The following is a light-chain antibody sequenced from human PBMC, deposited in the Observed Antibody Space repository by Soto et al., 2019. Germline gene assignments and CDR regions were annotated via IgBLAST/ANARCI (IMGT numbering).Light chain of an antibody. CDR1: QGISSY. Sequence: DIQLTQSPSFLSASVGDRVTITCRASQGISSYLAWYQQKPGKAPKLLIYAASTLQSGVPSRFSGSGSGTEFTLTISSLQPEDFATYYCQQLNIYPGFGQGTRLEIK. V-gene: IGKV1-9*01. CDR2: AAS. CDR3: QQLNIYPG. J-gene: IGKJ5*01.